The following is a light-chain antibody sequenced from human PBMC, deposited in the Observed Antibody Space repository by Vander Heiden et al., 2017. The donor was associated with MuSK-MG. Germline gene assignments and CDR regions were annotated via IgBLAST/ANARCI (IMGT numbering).Light chain of an antibody. CDR2: GAS. Sequence: IVLTQSPGTLSLSPGERATLSCRASQSVSSSYLAWYQQKPGQAPRLLIYGASSRATGIPDRCSGSGSGTDFTLTISRLEPEDFAVYYCQQDGSSPRTFGQGTKVEIK. CDR3: QQDGSSPRT. V-gene: IGKV3-20*01. CDR1: QSVSSSY. J-gene: IGKJ1*01.